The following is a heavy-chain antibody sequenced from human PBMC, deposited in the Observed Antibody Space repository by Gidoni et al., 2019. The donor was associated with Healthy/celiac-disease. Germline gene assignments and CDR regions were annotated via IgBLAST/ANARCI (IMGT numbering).Heavy chain of an antibody. CDR2: INHSGST. CDR3: ARGLGGYCSSTSCYVYYYGMDV. D-gene: IGHD2-2*01. J-gene: IGHJ6*02. CDR1: GGSFSGYY. V-gene: IGHV4-34*01. Sequence: QVQLQQWGAGLLKPSETLSLTCAVYGGSFSGYYWSWIRQPPGKGLEWIGEINHSGSTNYNPSRKSRVTISVDTSKNQFSLKLSSVTAADTAVYYCARGLGGYCSSTSCYVYYYGMDVWGQGTTVTVSS.